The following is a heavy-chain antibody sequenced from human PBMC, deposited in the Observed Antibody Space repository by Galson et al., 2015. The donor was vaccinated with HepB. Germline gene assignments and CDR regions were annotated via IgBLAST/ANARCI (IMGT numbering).Heavy chain of an antibody. V-gene: IGHV1-69*13. Sequence: SVKVSCKASGGTFSSYAISWVRQAPGQGLEWMGGIIPILGTANYAQKFQGRVTITADESTSTAYMELSSLRSEDTAVYYCASYQDIVVVPAALDYWGQGTLVTVSS. CDR1: GGTFSSYA. D-gene: IGHD2-2*01. CDR2: IIPILGTA. J-gene: IGHJ4*02. CDR3: ASYQDIVVVPAALDY.